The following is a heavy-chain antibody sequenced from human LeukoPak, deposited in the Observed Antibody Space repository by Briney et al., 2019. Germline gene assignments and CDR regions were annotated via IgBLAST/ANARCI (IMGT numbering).Heavy chain of an antibody. Sequence: SETLSLTCAVYGASFSGYYWSWIRQPPGKGLEWIGEINHSGSTNYNPSLKSRVTISVDASKNQFSLKLSSVTAADTAVYYCARDRGDGYDYFWDYWGQGTLVTVSS. J-gene: IGHJ4*02. CDR1: GASFSGYY. CDR3: ARDRGDGYDYFWDY. CDR2: INHSGST. V-gene: IGHV4-34*01. D-gene: IGHD5-12*01.